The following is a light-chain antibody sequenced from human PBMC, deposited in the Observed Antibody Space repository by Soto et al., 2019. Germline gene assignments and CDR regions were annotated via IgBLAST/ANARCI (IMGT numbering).Light chain of an antibody. Sequence: EIVLTQSPGTLSLSQGESATLSCRGSQSVSSRYLVWHQQKTGQAPRLLIYAESRRATGIPDRFSGSGSGTDLNLTISRLEPEDFAVYYCQKYGSSPWTCGQGTKVDIK. CDR3: QKYGSSPWT. J-gene: IGKJ1*01. V-gene: IGKV3-20*01. CDR2: AES. CDR1: QSVSSRY.